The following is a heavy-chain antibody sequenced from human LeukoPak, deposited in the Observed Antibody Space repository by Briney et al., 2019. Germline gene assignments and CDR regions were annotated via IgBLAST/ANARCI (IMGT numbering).Heavy chain of an antibody. Sequence: PSETLSLTCTVSGGSISSGDYFWSWIRQPPGKGLEWIGCIYGSGSTYYNPSLKSRVTISVDTSKNQFSLKLSSVTAADTAVYYCASIPRGRGGFDYWGQGTLVTVSS. V-gene: IGHV4-30-4*01. CDR3: ASIPRGRGGFDY. J-gene: IGHJ4*02. CDR2: IYGSGST. CDR1: GGSISSGDYF. D-gene: IGHD3-16*01.